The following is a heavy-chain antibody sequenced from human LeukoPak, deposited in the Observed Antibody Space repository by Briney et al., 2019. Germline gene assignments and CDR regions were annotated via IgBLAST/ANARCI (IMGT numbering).Heavy chain of an antibody. CDR2: INQSGGT. CDR3: AKTVNHDAFDI. D-gene: IGHD1-1*01. V-gene: IGHV4-34*01. Sequence: PSETLSLTCAVYGGSFSDYSWTWIRQPPGKGLEWIGEINQSGGTNHNPSLMSRVIMSVDTSKNQISLKVNSVTAADTAVYYCAKTVNHDAFDIWGQGTTVTVS. J-gene: IGHJ3*02. CDR1: GGSFSDYS.